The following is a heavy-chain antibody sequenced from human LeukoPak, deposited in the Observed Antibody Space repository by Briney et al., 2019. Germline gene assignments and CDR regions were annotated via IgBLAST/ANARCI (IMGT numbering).Heavy chain of an antibody. CDR2: IRTRINSSTT. D-gene: IGHD4-23*01. J-gene: IGHJ3*02. Sequence: GGSLRLSCAASGFIFGDYIMDWVRQAPGKGLEWVGRIRTRINSSTTEYAASVKGRFTISRDDSKNSMYLHMNSLKTEDTAVYHCSRDGGEGGNSAFDTWGQGTMVTVSS. CDR1: GFIFGDYI. CDR3: SRDGGEGGNSAFDT. V-gene: IGHV3-72*01.